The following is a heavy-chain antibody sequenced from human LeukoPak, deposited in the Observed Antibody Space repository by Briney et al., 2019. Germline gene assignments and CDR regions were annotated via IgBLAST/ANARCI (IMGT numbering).Heavy chain of an antibody. CDR2: IYYSGST. V-gene: IGHV4-39*01. CDR1: GGSISSSSYY. D-gene: IGHD5-18*01. CDR3: ANRRGGTAIQLWLRGDYYFDY. Sequence: SETLSLTCTVSGGSISSSSYYWGWIRQPPEKGLEWIGSIYYSGSTYYNPSLKSRVTISVDTSKNQFSLKLSSVTAADTAVYYCANRRGGTAIQLWLRGDYYFDYWGQGTLVTVSS. J-gene: IGHJ4*02.